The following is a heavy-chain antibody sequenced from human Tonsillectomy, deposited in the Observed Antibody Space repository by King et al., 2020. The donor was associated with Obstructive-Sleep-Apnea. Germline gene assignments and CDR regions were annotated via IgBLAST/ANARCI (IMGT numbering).Heavy chain of an antibody. D-gene: IGHD4-17*01. Sequence: VQLVESGGGVVQPGRSLRLSCAASGLTFSSYPMHWVRQPPGKGLEWVAVISYDGSNEYYAGSVKGRFTVSRDNSNGTLYLQLNSLRTEDTAVYYCAREGNYGDYEDYWGQGALVTVSS. CDR2: ISYDGSNE. CDR3: AREGNYGDYEDY. CDR1: GLTFSSYP. V-gene: IGHV3-30*04. J-gene: IGHJ4*02.